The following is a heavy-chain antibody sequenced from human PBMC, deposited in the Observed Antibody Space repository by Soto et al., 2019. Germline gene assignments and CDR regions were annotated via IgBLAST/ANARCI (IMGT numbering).Heavy chain of an antibody. CDR2: IYFSGRT. D-gene: IGHD4-17*01. V-gene: IGHV4-61*01. CDR1: GGSVSGGSYY. Sequence: QVQLQESGPGLVKPSETLSLTCTVSGGSVSGGSYYWNWIRQPPGKGLEWIGYIYFSGRTNYNPSLKCRFTISIDTSKNQFSLKLTSATAADTAVYYCSSYVDFGEEDVWGQVSTVTVSS. J-gene: IGHJ6*02. CDR3: SSYVDFGEEDV.